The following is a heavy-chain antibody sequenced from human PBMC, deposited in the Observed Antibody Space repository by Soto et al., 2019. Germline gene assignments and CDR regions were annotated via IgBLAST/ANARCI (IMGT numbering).Heavy chain of an antibody. CDR3: ARLGDGSGKRGWFDP. CDR1: GYTFTNYG. V-gene: IGHV1-18*01. J-gene: IGHJ5*02. Sequence: QVQLVQSGAEVKKPGASVKVSCKASGYTFTNYGISWVRQAPGQGLEWMGWISAYNGNTNYAQNLQGRVTMTTDTSTNPAYMELRSLRSDDTAVYCCARLGDGSGKRGWFDPWGQGTLVTVSS. CDR2: ISAYNGNT. D-gene: IGHD3-10*01.